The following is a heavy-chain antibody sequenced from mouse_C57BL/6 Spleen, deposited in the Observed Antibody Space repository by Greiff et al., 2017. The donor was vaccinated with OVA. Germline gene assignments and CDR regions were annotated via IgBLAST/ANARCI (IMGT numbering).Heavy chain of an antibody. V-gene: IGHV1-61*01. CDR2: IYPSDSET. CDR3: ARGSNYVYYAMDY. Sequence: VKLQQPGAELVRPGSSVKLSCKASGYTFTSYWMDWVKQRPGQGLEWIGNIYPSDSETHYNQKFKDKATLTVDKSSSTAYMQLSSLTSEDSAVYYCARGSNYVYYAMDYWGQGTSVTVSS. CDR1: GYTFTSYW. J-gene: IGHJ4*01. D-gene: IGHD2-5*01.